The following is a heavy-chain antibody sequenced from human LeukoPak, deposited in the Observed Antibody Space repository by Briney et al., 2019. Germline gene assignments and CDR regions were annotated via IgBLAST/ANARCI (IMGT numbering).Heavy chain of an antibody. Sequence: SETLSLTCTVSGGSISSYYWSWLRQPPGKGLEWIGYIYYSGSTNYNPSLKSRVTISVDTSKNQFSLKLSSVTAADTAVYYCARTLKYYDFWSGYYTNYYYYGMDVWGQGTTVTASS. CDR3: ARTLKYYDFWSGYYTNYYYYGMDV. V-gene: IGHV4-59*01. CDR1: GGSISSYY. D-gene: IGHD3-3*01. CDR2: IYYSGST. J-gene: IGHJ6*02.